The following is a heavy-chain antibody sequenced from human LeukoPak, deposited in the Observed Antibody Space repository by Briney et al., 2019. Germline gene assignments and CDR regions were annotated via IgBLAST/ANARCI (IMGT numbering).Heavy chain of an antibody. J-gene: IGHJ4*02. D-gene: IGHD2-15*01. V-gene: IGHV3-23*01. Sequence: PGGSLRLSCAASGFTFEDYAMNWVRQAPGKGLECISTISDDSSFTYYADSVKGRSAISRDDSKNTLYLQMNNLKVEDTAVYYCAKGRCSGVGCDSFHSWGQGALVTVSS. CDR1: GFTFEDYA. CDR3: AKGRCSGVGCDSFHS. CDR2: ISDDSSFT.